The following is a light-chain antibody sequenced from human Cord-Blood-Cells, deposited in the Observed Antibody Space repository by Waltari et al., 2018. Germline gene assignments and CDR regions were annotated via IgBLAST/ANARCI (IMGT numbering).Light chain of an antibody. CDR2: EVS. Sequence: QSALTQPPSPSGSPGHSVTISCPGPSSNVRGYSYVSWYQQHPGKAPKLMIYEVSKRPSGVPDRFSGSKSGNTASLTVSGLQAEDEADYYCSSYAGSNNFDVFGTGTKVTVL. J-gene: IGLJ1*01. V-gene: IGLV2-8*01. CDR3: SSYAGSNNFDV. CDR1: SSNVRGYSY.